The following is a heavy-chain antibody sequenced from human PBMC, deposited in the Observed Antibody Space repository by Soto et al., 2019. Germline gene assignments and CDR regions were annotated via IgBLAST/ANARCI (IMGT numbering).Heavy chain of an antibody. CDR1: GYSFTSYW. D-gene: IGHD3-22*01. Sequence: GESLKISCKGSGYSFTSYWIGWVRQMPGKGLEWMGIIYPADSDTRYGPAFQGQVTISADKSISTAYLQWSSLKASDTAMYYCARQGHDSSGSSYYYYYGMDVWGQGTTVTVSS. CDR3: ARQGHDSSGSSYYYYYGMDV. J-gene: IGHJ6*02. V-gene: IGHV5-51*01. CDR2: IYPADSDT.